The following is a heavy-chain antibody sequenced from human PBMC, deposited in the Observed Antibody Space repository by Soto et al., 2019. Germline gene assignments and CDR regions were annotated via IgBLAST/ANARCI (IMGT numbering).Heavy chain of an antibody. CDR1: GFTFSNHG. V-gene: IGHV3-33*01. CDR2: IYYDGTNQ. Sequence: QVHLVESGGGVVQPGRSLRLSCAASGFTFSNHGMHWVRQGPGQGLDWVAVIYYDGTNQYYADSVKVRFTITRDNSKNTVYLQMNNMRAEDTAVYYCARDRQGLDGYWGQGTLVTVSS. J-gene: IGHJ4*02. CDR3: ARDRQGLDGY.